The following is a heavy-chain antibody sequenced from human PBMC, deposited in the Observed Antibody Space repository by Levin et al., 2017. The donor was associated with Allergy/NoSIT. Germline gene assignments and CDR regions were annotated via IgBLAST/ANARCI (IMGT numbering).Heavy chain of an antibody. CDR3: AKDTVNYDYYYYGMDV. Sequence: LSLTCAASGFTFSSYGMHWVRQAPGKGLEWVAVISYDGSNKYYADSVKGRFTISRDNSKNTLYLQMNSLRAEDTAVYYCAKDTVNYDYYYYGMDVWGQGTTVTVSS. CDR2: ISYDGSNK. V-gene: IGHV3-30*18. CDR1: GFTFSSYG. D-gene: IGHD4-11*01. J-gene: IGHJ6*02.